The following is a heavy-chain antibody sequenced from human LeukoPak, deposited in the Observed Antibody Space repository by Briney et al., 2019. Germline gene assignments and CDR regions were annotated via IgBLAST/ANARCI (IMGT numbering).Heavy chain of an antibody. CDR2: IYHSGST. CDR3: ARGSGYYSTYYYYYYMDV. V-gene: IGHV4-30-2*01. Sequence: SETLSLTCTVSGGSISSGGYYWSWIRQPPGKGLEWIGYIYHSGSTYYNPSLKSRVTISVDRSKNQFSLKLSSVTAADTAVYYCARGSGYYSTYYYYYYMDVWGKGTTVTVSS. J-gene: IGHJ6*03. D-gene: IGHD3-22*01. CDR1: GGSISSGGYY.